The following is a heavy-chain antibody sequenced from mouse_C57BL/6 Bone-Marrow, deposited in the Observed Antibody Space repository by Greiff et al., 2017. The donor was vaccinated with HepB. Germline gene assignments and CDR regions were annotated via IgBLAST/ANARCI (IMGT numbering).Heavy chain of an antibody. J-gene: IGHJ4*01. Sequence: EVQLVESGGGLVKPGGSLKLSCAASGFTFSSYAMSWVRQTPEKRLEWVATISDGGSYTYYPDKVKGRFTISIDNAKNNLYMQMSHLKSEDTAMYYCARERGVRLRDYYAMDYWGQGTSVTVSS. CDR1: GFTFSSYA. V-gene: IGHV5-4*01. CDR2: ISDGGSYT. CDR3: ARERGVRLRDYYAMDY. D-gene: IGHD2-14*01.